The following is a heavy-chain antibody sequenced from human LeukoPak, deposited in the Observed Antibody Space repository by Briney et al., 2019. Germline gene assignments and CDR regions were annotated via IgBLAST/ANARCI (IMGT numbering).Heavy chain of an antibody. V-gene: IGHV3-9*01. CDR2: ISWNSGSI. CDR3: AKDLEPGIAAAGLDY. D-gene: IGHD6-13*01. J-gene: IGHJ4*02. Sequence: GRSLRLSCAASRFTFDDYAMHWVRQAPGKGLEWVSHISWNSGSIGYADSVKGRFTISRDNAKNSLYLQMNSLRAEDTALYYCAKDLEPGIAAAGLDYWGQGTLVTVSS. CDR1: RFTFDDYA.